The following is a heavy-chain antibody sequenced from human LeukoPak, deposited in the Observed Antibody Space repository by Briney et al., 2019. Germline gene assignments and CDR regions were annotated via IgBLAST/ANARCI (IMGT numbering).Heavy chain of an antibody. Sequence: SETLSLTCTVSGGSISSSSYYWGWIRQPPGKGLEWIGSIYYSGSTYYNPSLKSRVTISVDTSKNQFSLKLSSVTAADTAVYYCARGWGYSYAYYYYGMDVWGQGTTVTVSS. CDR1: GGSISSSSYY. CDR3: ARGWGYSYAYYYYGMDV. V-gene: IGHV4-39*07. D-gene: IGHD5-18*01. CDR2: IYYSGST. J-gene: IGHJ6*02.